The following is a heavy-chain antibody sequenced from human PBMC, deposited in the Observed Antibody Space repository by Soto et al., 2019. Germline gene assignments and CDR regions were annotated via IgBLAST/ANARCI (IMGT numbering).Heavy chain of an antibody. CDR1: GGSISSSSYY. CDR2: IYYSGST. Sequence: PSETLSLTCTVSGGSISSSSYYWGWIRQPPGKGLEWIGSIYYSGSTYYNPSLKSRVTISVDTSKNQFSLKLSSVTAADTAVYYCARQESSRYCSGGSCYPYYYYYYGMDVWRQGTTVTVSS. CDR3: ARQESSRYCSGGSCYPYYYYYYGMDV. J-gene: IGHJ6*02. V-gene: IGHV4-39*01. D-gene: IGHD2-15*01.